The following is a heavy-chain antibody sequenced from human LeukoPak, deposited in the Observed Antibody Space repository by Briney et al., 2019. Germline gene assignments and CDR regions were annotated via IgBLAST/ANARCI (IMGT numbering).Heavy chain of an antibody. CDR3: ARGGGSTGYYFDF. CDR1: GGSFSGYY. J-gene: IGHJ4*02. V-gene: IGHV4-34*01. CDR2: INHSGSA. Sequence: SETLSLTCAVYGGSFSGYYWTWIRQPPGKALEWLGEINHSGSANYNPSLKSRVTISVDTSKNQFSLNVSPVTAADTAVYYCARGGGSTGYYFDFWGQGNLVAVSS. D-gene: IGHD3-16*01.